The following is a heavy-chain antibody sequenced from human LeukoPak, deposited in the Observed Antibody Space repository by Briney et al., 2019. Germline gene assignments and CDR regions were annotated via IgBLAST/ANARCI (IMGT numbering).Heavy chain of an antibody. J-gene: IGHJ3*02. CDR3: ARIRYGSGSYSVYAGAFDI. D-gene: IGHD3-10*01. CDR1: GYTFTGYY. CDR2: INPNSGGT. Sequence: ASVKVSCKASGYTFTGYYMHWVRQAPGQGLEWMGWINPNSGGTNYAQKFQGRVTMTRDTSISTAYMELSRLRSDDTAVYYCARIRYGSGSYSVYAGAFDIWGQGTMVTVSS. V-gene: IGHV1-2*02.